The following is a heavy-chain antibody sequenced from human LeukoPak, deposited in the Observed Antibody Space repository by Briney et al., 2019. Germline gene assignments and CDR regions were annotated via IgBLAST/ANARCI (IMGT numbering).Heavy chain of an antibody. Sequence: GGSLRLSCAASGFTFSSYGMSWVRQAPGKGLEWVSAISGSCGSTYYADSVKGRFTISRDNSKNTLYLQMNSLRAEDTAVYYCAKDPDALLYYYDSSSYGLDYWGQGTLVTVSS. CDR1: GFTFSSYG. D-gene: IGHD3-22*01. J-gene: IGHJ4*02. V-gene: IGHV3-23*01. CDR3: AKDPDALLYYYDSSSYGLDY. CDR2: ISGSCGST.